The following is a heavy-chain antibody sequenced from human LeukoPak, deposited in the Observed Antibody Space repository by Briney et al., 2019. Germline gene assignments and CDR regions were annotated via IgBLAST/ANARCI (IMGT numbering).Heavy chain of an antibody. D-gene: IGHD1-1*01. CDR1: GFTVSSNY. Sequence: AASGFTVSSNYMSWVRQAPGKGLECVSVIYSGGSTYYADSVKGRFTISRDNSKNTVYLQMNSLRAEDTAVYYCARTWNGALDIRGQGTMVTVSS. J-gene: IGHJ3*02. CDR3: ARTWNGALDI. V-gene: IGHV3-66*01. CDR2: IYSGGST.